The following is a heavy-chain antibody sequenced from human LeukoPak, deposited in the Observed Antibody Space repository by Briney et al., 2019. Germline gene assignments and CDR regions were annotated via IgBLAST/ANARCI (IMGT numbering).Heavy chain of an antibody. D-gene: IGHD3-9*01. CDR3: ARRPPEGWLTDPSGFDY. J-gene: IGHJ4*02. CDR2: INHSGST. V-gene: IGHV4-34*01. CDR1: GGSFSGYY. Sequence: SETLSLTCAVYGGSFSGYYWSWIRQPPGKGLEWIGEINHSGSTNYNPSLKSRVTISVDTSKNQFSLKLSSVTAADTAVYYCARRPPEGWLTDPSGFDYWGQGTLVTVSS.